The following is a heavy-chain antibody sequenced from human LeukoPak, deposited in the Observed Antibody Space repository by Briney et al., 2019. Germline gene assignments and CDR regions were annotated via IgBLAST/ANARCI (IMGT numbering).Heavy chain of an antibody. CDR1: GFTISSNY. J-gene: IGHJ4*02. CDR2: IYSGGST. D-gene: IGHD1-1*01. V-gene: IGHV3-53*01. Sequence: GGSLRLSCAASGFTISSNYMNWVRQAPGKGLEWVSVIYSGGSTYYADSVKGRFTVSRDNSKNTLYLQMNSLRAEDTAVYYCTRDLGGTIDYWGQGTLVTVSS. CDR3: TRDLGGTIDY.